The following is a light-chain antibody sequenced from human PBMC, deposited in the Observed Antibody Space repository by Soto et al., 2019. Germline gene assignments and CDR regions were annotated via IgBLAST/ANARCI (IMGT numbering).Light chain of an antibody. CDR1: QSVNNN. CDR3: QHRSNWPVLT. CDR2: DAV. V-gene: IGKV3-11*01. J-gene: IGKJ4*01. Sequence: EIVLTQSPATLSLSPGERATLSCRASQSVNNNVAWYQQRPGQPPRLLIYDAVYRPTGIPARFSGSGSGTDFTLTISRLESEDFAVYYCQHRSNWPVLTFGGGTRVEIK.